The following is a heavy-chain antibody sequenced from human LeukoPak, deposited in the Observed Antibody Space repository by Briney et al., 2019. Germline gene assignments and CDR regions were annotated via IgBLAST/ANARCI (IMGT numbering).Heavy chain of an antibody. CDR2: LSYDGNNK. D-gene: IGHD3-16*01. Sequence: GGSLRLSCAASGFTFSSYAMHWVRQAPGKGLEWVAILSYDGNNKYYADSVKGRFTISRDNSKNALYLQMNSLRAEDTAVYYCARDKDYVRYYYMDVWGKGTTVTVSS. CDR1: GFTFSSYA. J-gene: IGHJ6*03. CDR3: ARDKDYVRYYYMDV. V-gene: IGHV3-30*04.